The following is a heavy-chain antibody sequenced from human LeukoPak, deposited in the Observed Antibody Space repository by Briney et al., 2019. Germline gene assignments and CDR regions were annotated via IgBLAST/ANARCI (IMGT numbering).Heavy chain of an antibody. V-gene: IGHV3-11*01. Sequence: AGSLRLSCAASGVTSTDYYMTWIRHAPGTGMEWVSYISRNGDTRYYADSVKGRFTISRNNAKNSLYLQMNSLRADDTYVYYCARGPTTVTSPHFDYWGKGNLVTVST. CDR1: GVTSTDYY. CDR3: ARGPTTVTSPHFDY. D-gene: IGHD4-17*01. J-gene: IGHJ4*02. CDR2: ISRNGDTR.